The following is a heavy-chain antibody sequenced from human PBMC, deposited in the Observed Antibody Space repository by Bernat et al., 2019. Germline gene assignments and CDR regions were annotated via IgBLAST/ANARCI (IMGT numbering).Heavy chain of an antibody. CDR2: IYYSGST. V-gene: IGHV4-59*01. Sequence: QVQLHESGPGLVKPSETLSLTCTVSGGSISSYYWSWIRQPPGKGLEWIGYIYYSGSTNYNPSLKSRVTISVDTSKNQFSLKLSSVTAADTAVYYCARETKYGAFDIWGQGTMVTVSS. J-gene: IGHJ3*02. D-gene: IGHD2-2*01. CDR1: GGSISSYY. CDR3: ARETKYGAFDI.